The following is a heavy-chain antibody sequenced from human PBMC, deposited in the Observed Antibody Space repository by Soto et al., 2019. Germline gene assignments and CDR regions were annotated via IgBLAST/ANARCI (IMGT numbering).Heavy chain of an antibody. CDR1: GYTFSSIG. D-gene: IGHD3-10*01. J-gene: IGHJ4*02. CDR3: ARDLDGSGSYYTNY. Sequence: ASVKVSCKTSGYTFSSIGISWARQAPGQGLEWMGWISPHKDDTYYAQRLQGRVTMTTDTSTSTAYMELRSLRSDDTAVYFCARDLDGSGSYYTNYWGQGTLVTVSS. CDR2: ISPHKDDT. V-gene: IGHV1-18*01.